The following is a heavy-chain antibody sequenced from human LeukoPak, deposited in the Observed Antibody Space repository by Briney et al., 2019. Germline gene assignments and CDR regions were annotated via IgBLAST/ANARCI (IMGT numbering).Heavy chain of an antibody. CDR2: INPNSGGT. J-gene: IGHJ4*02. CDR1: GYTFTGYY. D-gene: IGHD6-13*01. CDR3: ARVSSSWYWDYFDY. Sequence: ASVKVSCKASGYTFTGYYMHWVRQAPGQGLEWMGWINPNSGGTNYAQKFQGRVTMTRDTSISTAYMELSRLRSDDTAVYYCARVSSSWYWDYFDYWGQATLVTVSS. V-gene: IGHV1-2*02.